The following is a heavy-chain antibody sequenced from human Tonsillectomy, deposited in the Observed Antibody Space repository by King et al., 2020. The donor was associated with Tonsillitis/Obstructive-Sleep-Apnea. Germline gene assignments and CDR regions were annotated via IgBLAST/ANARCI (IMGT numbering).Heavy chain of an antibody. D-gene: IGHD1-26*01. CDR3: ARGGSYLHD. V-gene: IGHV3-30*04. J-gene: IGHJ4*02. CDR1: EFSFIYYS. Sequence: VQLVESGGGGVQPGRSLRLSCAASEFSFIYYSMHWVRQAPGKGLEWVSVISSDGGNKYYADSVKGRFTISRDNSKNTLYLQMNGLRAEDTAVYYCARGGSYLHDWGQGTLVTVSS. CDR2: ISSDGGNK.